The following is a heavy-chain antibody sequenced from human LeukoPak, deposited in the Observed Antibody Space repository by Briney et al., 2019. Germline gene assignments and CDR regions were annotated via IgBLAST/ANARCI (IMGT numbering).Heavy chain of an antibody. D-gene: IGHD3-9*01. CDR3: ARGLRYFDWLLSN. CDR1: GFTFSSYW. V-gene: IGHV3-7*01. Sequence: PGGSLRLSCAASGFTFSSYWMSWVRQAPGKGLEWVANIKQDGSEKYYVDSVKGRFTISRDNAKNSLYLQMNSLRAEDTAVYYCARGLRYFDWLLSNWGQGTLVTVSS. CDR2: IKQDGSEK. J-gene: IGHJ4*02.